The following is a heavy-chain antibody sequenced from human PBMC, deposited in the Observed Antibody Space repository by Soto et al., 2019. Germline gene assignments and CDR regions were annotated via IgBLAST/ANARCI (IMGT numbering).Heavy chain of an antibody. J-gene: IGHJ6*02. Sequence: ASVKVSCKASGYTFTSYYMHWVRQAPGQGLVWMGIINPSGGSTSYAQKFQGRVTMTRDTSTSTVYMELSSLRSEDTAVYYCARVYCGGDCYARTYYYYGMDVWGQGTTVTVSS. D-gene: IGHD2-21*02. CDR3: ARVYCGGDCYARTYYYYGMDV. CDR1: GYTFTSYY. CDR2: INPSGGST. V-gene: IGHV1-46*01.